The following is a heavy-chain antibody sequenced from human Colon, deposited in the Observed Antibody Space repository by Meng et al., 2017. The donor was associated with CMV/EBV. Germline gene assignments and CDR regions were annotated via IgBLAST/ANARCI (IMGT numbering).Heavy chain of an antibody. Sequence: LSCAASGFPFSDHYLSWIRQAPVKVLELISYIGGSGSPMYHADSVKGRFTISRDNAKNSLYLQMNSLRAEDTAVYYCARVSYSSIGFWGQGTLVTVSS. CDR2: IGGSGSPM. D-gene: IGHD6-13*01. J-gene: IGHJ4*02. CDR3: ARVSYSSIGF. CDR1: GFPFSDHY. V-gene: IGHV3-11*01.